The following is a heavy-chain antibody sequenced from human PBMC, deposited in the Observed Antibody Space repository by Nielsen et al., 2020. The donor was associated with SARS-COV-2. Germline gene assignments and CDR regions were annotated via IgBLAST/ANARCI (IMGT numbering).Heavy chain of an antibody. CDR2: INWNSGSI. J-gene: IGHJ4*02. D-gene: IGHD3-22*01. Sequence: SLKISCAASGFTFNTYAMSWIRQAPGKGLEWVSGINWNSGSIVYADSVKGRFTISRDNAKSSLYLQMNSLRAEDTALYYCAKAQAYDSSGYYSITYYFDYWGQGTLVTVSS. CDR1: GFTFNTYA. CDR3: AKAQAYDSSGYYSITYYFDY. V-gene: IGHV3-9*01.